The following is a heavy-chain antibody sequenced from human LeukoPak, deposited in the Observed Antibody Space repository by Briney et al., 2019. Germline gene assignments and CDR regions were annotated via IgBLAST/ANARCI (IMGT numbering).Heavy chain of an antibody. Sequence: GGSLRLSCAASGFTFDDYAMHWVRQAPGKGLEWVAVISYDGSNKYYADSVKGRFTTSRDNSKNTLYLQMNSLRAEDTAVYYCAKDPDYYDSSGSGDWGQGTLVTVSS. V-gene: IGHV3-30*18. CDR2: ISYDGSNK. CDR3: AKDPDYYDSSGSGD. CDR1: GFTFDDYA. J-gene: IGHJ4*02. D-gene: IGHD3-22*01.